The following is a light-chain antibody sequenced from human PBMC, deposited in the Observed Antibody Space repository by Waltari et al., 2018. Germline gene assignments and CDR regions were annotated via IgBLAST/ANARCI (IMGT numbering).Light chain of an antibody. Sequence: YDLNQPPSVSGEPGQTDRVTGPGRGMGETFGCWYQQRPGQSPVLLVYQDDTRPSGIPERFSGSNSGNTATLTIRGTQTMDEADYYCQAWDSNTVFFGGGTKLTVL. CDR1: GMGETF. CDR3: QAWDSNTVF. J-gene: IGLJ2*01. V-gene: IGLV3-1*01. CDR2: QDD.